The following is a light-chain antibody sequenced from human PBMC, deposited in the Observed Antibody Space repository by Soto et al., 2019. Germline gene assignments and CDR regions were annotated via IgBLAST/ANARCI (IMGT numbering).Light chain of an antibody. J-gene: IGLJ2*01. CDR2: DVN. Sequence: QSVLTQPASVSGSPGQSITISCTGTRSDIGAYNFVSWYQQHPGEVPKLILYDVNVRPSGVSNRFSGSKSGNTASLTISGLQAEDEADYYCTSWTTSTPMRFGGGTKVTVL. V-gene: IGLV2-14*03. CDR3: TSWTTSTPMR. CDR1: RSDIGAYNF.